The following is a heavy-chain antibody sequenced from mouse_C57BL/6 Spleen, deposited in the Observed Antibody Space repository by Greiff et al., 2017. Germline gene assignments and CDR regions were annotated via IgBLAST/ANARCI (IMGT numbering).Heavy chain of an antibody. V-gene: IGHV5-4*01. CDR3: ASEPPITTVVAKGFAY. J-gene: IGHJ3*01. CDR1: GFTFSSYA. CDR2: ISDGGSYT. D-gene: IGHD1-1*01. Sequence: EVQRVESGGGLVKPGGSLKLSCAASGFTFSSYAMSWVRQTPEKRREWVATISDGGSYTYYPDNVKGRFTISRDNAKNNLYLQMSHLKSEDTAMYYCASEPPITTVVAKGFAYWGQGTLVTVSA.